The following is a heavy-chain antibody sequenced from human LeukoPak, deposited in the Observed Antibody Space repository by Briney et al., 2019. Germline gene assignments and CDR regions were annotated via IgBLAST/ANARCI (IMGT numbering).Heavy chain of an antibody. CDR1: GGSITSDH. J-gene: IGHJ3*02. V-gene: IGHV4-59*01. Sequence: SETLSLTCTVSGGSITSDHWNWIRHPPGKGLEWIGCIYYSGNTYYNPSLKSRVTISVDMSKNQFSLRLTSVTAADTAVYYCARKNDFDIWGQGTLVTVSS. CDR3: ARKNDFDI. CDR2: IYYSGNT. D-gene: IGHD2/OR15-2a*01.